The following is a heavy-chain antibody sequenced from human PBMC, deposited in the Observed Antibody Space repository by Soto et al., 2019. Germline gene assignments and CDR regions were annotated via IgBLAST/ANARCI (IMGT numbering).Heavy chain of an antibody. D-gene: IGHD3-9*01. CDR2: INAGSGDT. CDR1: GYTFSAYA. Sequence: ASVKVSCKASGYTFSAYAIHWVRQAPGQGLQWVGWINAGSGDTRYSPKFQGRLITTRDTSASTAYMELSSLRPNDTAMFYCVTSDWAWWGQGTLVTVSS. CDR3: VTSDWAW. V-gene: IGHV1-3*01. J-gene: IGHJ4*02.